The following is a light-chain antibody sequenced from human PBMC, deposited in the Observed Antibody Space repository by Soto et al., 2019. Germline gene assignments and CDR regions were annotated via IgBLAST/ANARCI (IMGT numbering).Light chain of an antibody. CDR1: QSVSGW. Sequence: DIQMTQSPSYMSASVGDTVTVTSRASQSVSGWLAWYQQKPGKSPNLLIYDASSLQSGVPSRFSGSGFGTEFTLTISSLHPGDFATYYCQQYSSRSTVGQGTKVDI. J-gene: IGKJ1*01. CDR2: DAS. V-gene: IGKV1-5*01. CDR3: QQYSSRST.